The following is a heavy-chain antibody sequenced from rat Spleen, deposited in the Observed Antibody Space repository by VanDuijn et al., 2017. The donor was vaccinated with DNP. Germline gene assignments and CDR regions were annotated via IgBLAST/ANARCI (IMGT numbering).Heavy chain of an antibody. D-gene: IGHD1-1*01. CDR3: ARNVVGPDY. CDR1: GFTFSNYD. Sequence: EVQLVESGGGLVQPGRSLKLSCAASGFTFSNYDMAWVRQAPTKGLEWVASISPSGGSTYYRDSVKGRFTVSRDNAKSSLYLQMDSLRSEDTATYYCARNVVGPDYWGQGVMVTVSS. V-gene: IGHV5-25*01. J-gene: IGHJ2*01. CDR2: ISPSGGST.